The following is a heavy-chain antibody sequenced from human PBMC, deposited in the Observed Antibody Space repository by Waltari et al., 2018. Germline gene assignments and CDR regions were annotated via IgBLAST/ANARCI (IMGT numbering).Heavy chain of an antibody. J-gene: IGHJ3*02. CDR2: INAGNGNT. D-gene: IGHD3-16*01. V-gene: IGHV1-3*01. CDR3: ARVEGAAGLDI. CDR1: GYTFTRYA. Sequence: QVQLVPSGAEVKTPGASVKVSCKASGYTFTRYAMRWGRQAPGQRREWMGWINAGNGNTKYSQKCQGRVTITRDTSASTAYMELSSLRSEDTAVYYCARVEGAAGLDIWGQGTMVTVSS.